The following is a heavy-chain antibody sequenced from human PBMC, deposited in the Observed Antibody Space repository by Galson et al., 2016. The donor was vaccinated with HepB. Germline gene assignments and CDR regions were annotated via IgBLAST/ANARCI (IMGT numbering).Heavy chain of an antibody. CDR1: GFTFDRCG. D-gene: IGHD6-19*01. CDR3: AIDPSQWHDLLFGN. CDR2: ICGRCGDV. J-gene: IGHJ4*02. Sequence: SLRLSCAASGFTFDRCGMTWFRQAPGKGLAWVSTICGRCGDVEYADSVKGRFTISRGDSKSTLYLHMNSLRVEDTAIYYCAIDPSQWHDLLFGNWAQGTLVTVSA. V-gene: IGHV3-23*01.